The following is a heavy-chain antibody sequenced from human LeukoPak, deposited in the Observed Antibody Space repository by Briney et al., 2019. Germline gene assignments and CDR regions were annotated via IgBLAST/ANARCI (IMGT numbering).Heavy chain of an antibody. D-gene: IGHD3-22*01. CDR1: GFTVSSNY. CDR2: IYSGGST. Sequence: GGSLRLSCAAPGFTVSSNYMSWVRQAPGKGLGWVSVIYSGGSTYYADSVKGRFTISRDNSKNTLYLQMNSLRAEDTAVYYCARQDRYRYYYDSSGHISHWGQGTLVTVSS. CDR3: ARQDRYRYYYDSSGHISH. V-gene: IGHV3-66*04. J-gene: IGHJ1*01.